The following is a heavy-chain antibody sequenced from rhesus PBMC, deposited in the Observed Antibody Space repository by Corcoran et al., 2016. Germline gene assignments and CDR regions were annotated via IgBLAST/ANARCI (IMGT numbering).Heavy chain of an antibody. CDR3: ARGISEYYGLDS. CDR1: EFTFRSDD. CDR2: ISIGGGT. D-gene: IGHD2-2*01. V-gene: IGHV3-132*02. Sequence: VEQPVESGGAWVQPGASLRLSCAASEFTFRSDDMHWVCQAPGKGLDWVSAISIGGGTYYPDYGKGRFTMSRGNAKNSLYLKMKSLRAEDTAVYYCARGISEYYGLDSWGQEVVVCVSS. J-gene: IGHJ6*01.